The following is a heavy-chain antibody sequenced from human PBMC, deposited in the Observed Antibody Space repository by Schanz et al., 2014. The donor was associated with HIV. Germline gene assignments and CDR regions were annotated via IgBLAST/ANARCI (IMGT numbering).Heavy chain of an antibody. Sequence: QVQLVQSGAEVKKPGSSVKVSCKASGGTFSIYAISWVRQAPGQGLEWMGGIIPIFGTANYAQKFQGRVPIMADESPSTAYRELSSLRSADTAVYFCAKEEQQLGGVGGYHFDYWGQGTLVTVSS. CDR3: AKEEQQLGGVGGYHFDY. CDR1: GGTFSIYA. CDR2: IIPIFGTA. D-gene: IGHD6-13*01. V-gene: IGHV1-69*01. J-gene: IGHJ4*02.